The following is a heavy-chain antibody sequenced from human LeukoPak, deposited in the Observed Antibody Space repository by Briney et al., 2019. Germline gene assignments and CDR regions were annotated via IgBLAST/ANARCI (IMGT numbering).Heavy chain of an antibody. CDR3: ARGWRSNYSY. D-gene: IGHD1-1*01. V-gene: IGHV4-34*01. CDR1: GGSFSGYY. Sequence: PSETLSLTCAVYGGSFSGYYWSWIRQPPGKGLEWIGEINHSGSTNYNPSLKSRVTISVDTSKNQFSLKLSSVTAADTAVYYCARGWRSNYSYWGQGTPVTVSS. CDR2: INHSGST. J-gene: IGHJ4*02.